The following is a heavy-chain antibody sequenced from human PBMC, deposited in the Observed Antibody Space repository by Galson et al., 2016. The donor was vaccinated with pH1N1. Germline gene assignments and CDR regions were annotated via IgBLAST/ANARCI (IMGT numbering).Heavy chain of an antibody. J-gene: IGHJ3*02. Sequence: SLRLSCAASGFILSTYWMSWVRQAPGKGLEWVANIKEDGSDKRYVDSVKGRFTISRDNTKNSLYLQMDSLRAEDTAVYYCATDWAYDISGYRAFDIWGQGTMVTVSS. CDR1: GFILSTYW. CDR2: IKEDGSDK. V-gene: IGHV3-7*01. CDR3: ATDWAYDISGYRAFDI. D-gene: IGHD3-22*01.